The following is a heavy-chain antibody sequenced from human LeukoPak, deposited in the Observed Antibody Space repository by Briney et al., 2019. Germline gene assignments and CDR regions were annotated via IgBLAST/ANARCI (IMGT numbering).Heavy chain of an antibody. J-gene: IGHJ4*02. CDR3: AKPGGYPTPDY. V-gene: IGHV3-23*01. CDR2: ISGSGGST. CDR1: GFIFSDQN. Sequence: GGSLRLSCAASGFIFSDQNMNWVRQAPGKGLEWVSAISGSGGSTYYADSVKGRFTISRDNSKSTLYLQMNSLRAEDTAVYYCAKPGGYPTPDYWGQGTLVTVSS. D-gene: IGHD5-12*01.